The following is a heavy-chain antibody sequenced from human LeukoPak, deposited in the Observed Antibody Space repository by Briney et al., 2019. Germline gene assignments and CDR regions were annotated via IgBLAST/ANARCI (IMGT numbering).Heavy chain of an antibody. CDR3: TTVSRVYMITFGGVPDY. Sequence: PGGPLRLPCAASGFTYSNAWMIGVPQAPGKGLEGVGRIKSKTDGGTTDYAAPVKGRFTISRDDSKNTLYLQMNSVTTEDTAVYYCTTVSRVYMITFGGVPDYWGQGTLVTVSS. V-gene: IGHV3-15*01. J-gene: IGHJ4*02. CDR2: IKSKTDGGTT. CDR1: GFTYSNAW. D-gene: IGHD3-16*01.